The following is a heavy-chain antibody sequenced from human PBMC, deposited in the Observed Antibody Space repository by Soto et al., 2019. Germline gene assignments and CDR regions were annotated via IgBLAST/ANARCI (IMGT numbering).Heavy chain of an antibody. CDR1: GFSLTTSEVG. V-gene: IGHV2-5*02. J-gene: IGHJ4*02. CDR3: AHRGLSFDGYNYFDY. CDR2: IYWDDDK. Sequence: QITLKESGPTLVKPTQTLTLTCTLSGFSLTTSEVGVGWIRQPPGKALEWLALIYWDDDKRYSPSLKSRLSITKVTSKNQVVLTMTGVDPMDTATYYCAHRGLSFDGYNYFDYWGQGALVTVSS. D-gene: IGHD5-12*01.